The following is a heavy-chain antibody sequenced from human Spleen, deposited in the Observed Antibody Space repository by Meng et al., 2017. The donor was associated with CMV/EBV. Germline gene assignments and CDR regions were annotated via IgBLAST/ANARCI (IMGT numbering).Heavy chain of an antibody. J-gene: IGHJ4*02. V-gene: IGHV5-51*01. D-gene: IGHD2-8*02. CDR1: GYSFTSATYS. Sequence: GESLKISCKGSGYSFTSATYSIAWVRQMPGKGLEWMGIIYPGDSDTRYSPSFQGHVTISVDKSINTAYLQWSSLKASDSGMYYCARRDCSRVQCYTGNFDYWGQGTLVTVSS. CDR3: ARRDCSRVQCYTGNFDY. CDR2: IYPGDSDT.